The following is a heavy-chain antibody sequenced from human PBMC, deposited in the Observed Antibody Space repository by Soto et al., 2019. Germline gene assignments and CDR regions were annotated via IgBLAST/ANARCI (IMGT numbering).Heavy chain of an antibody. CDR2: IDTSGTKI. D-gene: IGHD3-3*01. V-gene: IGHV3-11*01. CDR1: AYTFSDNY. CDR3: SKAGYDFWSGYHYYYYMDV. J-gene: IGHJ6*03. Sequence: PGGSLRLSCAASAYTFSDNYMSWIRQAPKKGLGWKSYIDTSGTKIYYADSVKGRFNISRDNSKNTLYLQMNSLRAEDTAVYYCSKAGYDFWSGYHYYYYMDVWGKGTTVTVSS.